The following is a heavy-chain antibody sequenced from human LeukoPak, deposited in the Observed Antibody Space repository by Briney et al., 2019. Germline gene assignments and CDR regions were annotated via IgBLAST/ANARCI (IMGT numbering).Heavy chain of an antibody. D-gene: IGHD3-16*01. Sequence: PSETLSLTCTVSGGSISSGSYYWSWIRQPAGKGLEWIRRIYTSGSTNYNPSLKSRVTISVDTSKNQFSLKLSPVTAADTAVYYCARMMTFFDPWGQGTLVTVSS. CDR2: IYTSGST. J-gene: IGHJ5*02. CDR1: GGSISSGSYY. V-gene: IGHV4-61*02. CDR3: ARMMTFFDP.